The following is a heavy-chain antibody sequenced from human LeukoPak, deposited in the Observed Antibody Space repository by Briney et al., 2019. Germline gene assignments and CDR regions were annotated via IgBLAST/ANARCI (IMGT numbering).Heavy chain of an antibody. CDR3: ASSPRAYYYDSSGYYPPDY. J-gene: IGHJ4*02. CDR1: GYTFTSYG. V-gene: IGHV1-18*01. D-gene: IGHD3-22*01. CDR2: ISAYNGNT. Sequence: ASVKVSCKASGYTFTSYGISWVRQAPGQGLEWMGWISAYNGNTNYAQKLQGRVTMTTDTSTSTAYMELRSLRSDDTAVYYCASSPRAYYYDSSGYYPPDYWGQGTLVTVSS.